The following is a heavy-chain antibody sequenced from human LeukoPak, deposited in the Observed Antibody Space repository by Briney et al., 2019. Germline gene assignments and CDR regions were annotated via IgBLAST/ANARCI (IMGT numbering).Heavy chain of an antibody. CDR3: ARASRDFWSGSKGYFDY. CDR2: INHSGST. J-gene: IGHJ4*02. V-gene: IGHV4-34*01. Sequence: SETLSLTCAVYGGSFSGYYWSWIRQPPGKGLEWIGEINHSGSTNYNPSLKSRVTISVDTSKNQFSLKLSSVTAADTAVYYCARASRDFWSGSKGYFDYWGQGTLVTVSS. D-gene: IGHD3-3*01. CDR1: GGSFSGYY.